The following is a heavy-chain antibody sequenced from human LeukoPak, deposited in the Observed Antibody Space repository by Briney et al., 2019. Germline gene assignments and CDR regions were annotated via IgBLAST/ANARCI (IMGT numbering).Heavy chain of an antibody. D-gene: IGHD4-23*01. J-gene: IGHJ6*02. CDR3: ARDGGNSDYYSMDV. CDR2: INSDGSST. V-gene: IGHV3-74*01. Sequence: GGSLRLSCGASGFTFSSYWMHGFRQAPGKGLVWVSRINSDGSSTNNADSVKGRFTISRDNAKNTLYLQMNSLRAEDTAVYYCARDGGNSDYYSMDVWGQGTTVTVSS. CDR1: GFTFSSYW.